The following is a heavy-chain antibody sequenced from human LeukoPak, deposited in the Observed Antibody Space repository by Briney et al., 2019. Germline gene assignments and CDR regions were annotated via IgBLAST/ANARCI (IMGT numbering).Heavy chain of an antibody. V-gene: IGHV3-23*01. D-gene: IGHD7-27*01. CDR2: ISGSGEST. Sequence: PGGSLRLSXAASGFIFSNYAITWIRQAPGKGLEWVSEISGSGESTYYGDSVKGRFTISRDNSKNTLYLQMNSLRAGDTAIYYCAREHWDFDYWGQGTLVTVSS. CDR1: GFIFSNYA. J-gene: IGHJ4*02. CDR3: AREHWDFDY.